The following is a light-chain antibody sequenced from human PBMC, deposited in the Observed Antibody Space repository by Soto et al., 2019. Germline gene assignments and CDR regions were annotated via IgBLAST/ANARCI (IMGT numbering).Light chain of an antibody. V-gene: IGKV3-20*01. CDR1: QSVSSTY. CDR2: SAS. CDR3: QLFDDSPALFT. Sequence: ESVLTQSPGTLSLSPGERATLSCRASQSVSSTYLAWYQQKLGQAPRLLIYSASPRATGIPDRFSGSGSGTDFTLSISRLEPEDFAVYYCQLFDDSPALFTFGQW. J-gene: IGKJ2*01.